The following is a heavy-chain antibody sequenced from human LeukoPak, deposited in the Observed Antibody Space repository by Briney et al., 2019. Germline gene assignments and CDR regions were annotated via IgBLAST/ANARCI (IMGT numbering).Heavy chain of an antibody. CDR2: IIPIFGTA. Sequence: SVKVSCKASGYTFTGYYMHWVRQAPGQGLEWMGGIIPIFGTANYAQKFQGRVTITADESTSTAYMELSSLRSEDTAVYYCARSDSSGYYGDYYYYGMDVWGQGTTVTVSS. J-gene: IGHJ6*02. D-gene: IGHD3-22*01. V-gene: IGHV1-69*13. CDR3: ARSDSSGYYGDYYYYGMDV. CDR1: GYTFTGYY.